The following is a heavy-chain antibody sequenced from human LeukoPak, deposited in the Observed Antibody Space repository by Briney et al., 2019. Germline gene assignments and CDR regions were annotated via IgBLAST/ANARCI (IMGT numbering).Heavy chain of an antibody. Sequence: GGSLRLSRAASGFTFSHAWMNWVRQAPGKGLEWVGRIKTETAGGATDYAAPVKGRFAISRDDSKNTVYLQMNSLKSEDSAVYYCTTNDAFDIWGQGTMVTVSS. V-gene: IGHV3-15*01. CDR2: IKTETAGGAT. CDR3: TTNDAFDI. J-gene: IGHJ3*02. CDR1: GFTFSHAW.